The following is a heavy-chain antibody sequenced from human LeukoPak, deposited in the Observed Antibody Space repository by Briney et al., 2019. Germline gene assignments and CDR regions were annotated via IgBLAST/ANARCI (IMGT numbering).Heavy chain of an antibody. J-gene: IGHJ6*01. Sequence: SGTLSLTCTVSGCSISSYYWSWIRQPPGKGLEWVGYIYYSGSTNYNPSVKSRVTISVDTSKNQFSLQLSTLTAADTAVYYCARAFMDPHEDYYYYGMDVWGQGTTVTVSS. CDR1: GCSISSYY. CDR2: IYYSGST. D-gene: IGHD3/OR15-3a*01. V-gene: IGHV4-59*01. CDR3: ARAFMDPHEDYYYYGMDV.